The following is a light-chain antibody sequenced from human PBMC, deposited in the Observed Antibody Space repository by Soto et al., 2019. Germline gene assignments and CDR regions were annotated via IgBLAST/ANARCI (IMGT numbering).Light chain of an antibody. CDR3: QQYNNWLT. CDR2: GAS. V-gene: IGKV3-15*01. CDR1: QSISSN. Sequence: EIVITQSPATLSVSPGERATLSRRASQSISSNLAWYQQKPGQAPRLLIYGASTRATGIPARFSGSGSGTEFTLTINSLQSEDFAVYYCQQYNNWLTFGGGTKVDIK. J-gene: IGKJ4*01.